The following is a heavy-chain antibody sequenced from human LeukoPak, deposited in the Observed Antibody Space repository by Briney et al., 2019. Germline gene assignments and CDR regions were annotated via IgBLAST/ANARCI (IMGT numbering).Heavy chain of an antibody. CDR2: INPKSGGA. V-gene: IGHV1-2*02. CDR3: ARVDCSGGSCFSGWFDP. J-gene: IGHJ5*02. D-gene: IGHD2-15*01. CDR1: GYTFTAYY. Sequence: ASVKVSCKASGYTFTAYYMHWVRQAPGQGLEWMGWINPKSGGAHYAQKFQGRVTMTRDTSISTAYMELRRLRSDDTAVYYCARVDCSGGSCFSGWFDPWGQGTLVTVSS.